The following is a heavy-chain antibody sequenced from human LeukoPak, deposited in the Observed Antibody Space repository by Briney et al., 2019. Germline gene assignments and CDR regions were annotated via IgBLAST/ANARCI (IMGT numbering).Heavy chain of an antibody. V-gene: IGHV3-30*18. CDR1: GFIFRNYG. CDR2: ISDGGTHL. Sequence: GESLRLSCAGSGFIFRNYGMHWVRQAPGQGLEWVAVISDGGTHLYYADSVKGRFTISRDNSESTMYLQMNSLRVGDTAVYYCAKEGTRSHSQWAFDFWGQGTMVTVSS. CDR3: AKEGTRSHSQWAFDF. J-gene: IGHJ3*01. D-gene: IGHD6-19*01.